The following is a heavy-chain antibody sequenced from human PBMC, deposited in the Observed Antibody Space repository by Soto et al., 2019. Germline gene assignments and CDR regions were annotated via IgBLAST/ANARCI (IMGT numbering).Heavy chain of an antibody. J-gene: IGHJ6*02. CDR3: ARGSGLRYGMDV. CDR2: ISSSSSTI. Sequence: GGSLRLSCAASGFTFSSYSMNWVRQAPGKGLEWVSYISSSSSTIYYPDSVKGRFTISKDHGKNSLYLQMNSLRDEDTAVYYCARGSGLRYGMDVWGQGTTVTVSS. CDR1: GFTFSSYS. D-gene: IGHD5-12*01. V-gene: IGHV3-48*02.